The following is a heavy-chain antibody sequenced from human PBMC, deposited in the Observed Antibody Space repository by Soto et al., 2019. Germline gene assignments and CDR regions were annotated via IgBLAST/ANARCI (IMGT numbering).Heavy chain of an antibody. Sequence: EVQLLESGGGLVQPGGSLRLSCAASGFSISNYAMNWVRQAPGKGLEWVSGISGGGGSTYYADSVKGRFIISRDNSKNTVFLQIISLRAEDTAFYYCAKDSLWDREIFNFDSWGQGTLVTVSS. J-gene: IGHJ4*02. CDR3: AKDSLWDREIFNFDS. V-gene: IGHV3-23*01. D-gene: IGHD3-10*01. CDR2: ISGGGGST. CDR1: GFSISNYA.